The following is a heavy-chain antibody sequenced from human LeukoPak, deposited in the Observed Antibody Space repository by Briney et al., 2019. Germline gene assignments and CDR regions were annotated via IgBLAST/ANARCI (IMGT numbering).Heavy chain of an antibody. Sequence: ASVKVSCKASGYTFTGYYMHWVRQAPGQGLEWMGWINPNSGGTNYAQKFQGRVTMTRDTSISTAYMELSRLRSEDTAVYYCARDLQPDHDYSKGYWGQGTLVTVSS. CDR1: GYTFTGYY. D-gene: IGHD4-11*01. CDR3: ARDLQPDHDYSKGY. J-gene: IGHJ4*02. CDR2: INPNSGGT. V-gene: IGHV1-2*02.